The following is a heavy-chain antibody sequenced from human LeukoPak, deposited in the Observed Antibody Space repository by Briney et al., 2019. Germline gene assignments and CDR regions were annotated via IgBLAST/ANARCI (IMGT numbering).Heavy chain of an antibody. CDR2: IYTSGST. CDR3: ARGVYYDSSGYYPYFDY. CDR1: GGSISGYY. V-gene: IGHV4-4*07. Sequence: SETLSLTCTVSGGSISGYYWSSIRQPPREGLGWIGRIYTSGSTNYNPSLKSRVTMSADTSKNQFSLKLNSVTAADTAVYYCARGVYYDSSGYYPYFDYWGQGTLVTVSS. J-gene: IGHJ4*02. D-gene: IGHD3-22*01.